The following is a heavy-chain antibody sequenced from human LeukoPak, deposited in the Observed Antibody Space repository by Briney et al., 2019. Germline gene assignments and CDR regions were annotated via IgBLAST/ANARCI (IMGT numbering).Heavy chain of an antibody. CDR1: GFTFSSYA. V-gene: IGHV3-30*04. CDR3: VRGAYSSSWLNFDY. J-gene: IGHJ4*02. Sequence: GGSLRLSCAASGFTFSSYAMHWVRQATGKGLEWVALIPYDGSNKYYADSVKGRFTVSRDNSKNTLYLQMNSLRAEDTAVYYCVRGAYSSSWLNFDYWGQGTLVTVSS. D-gene: IGHD6-13*01. CDR2: IPYDGSNK.